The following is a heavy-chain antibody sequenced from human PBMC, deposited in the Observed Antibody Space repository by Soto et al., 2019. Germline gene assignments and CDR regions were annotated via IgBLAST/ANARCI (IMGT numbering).Heavy chain of an antibody. V-gene: IGHV4-59*01. CDR2: IYYSGST. D-gene: IGHD3-10*01. CDR1: GGSISSYY. CDR3: ATSTLLWFGELLGIYAFDI. J-gene: IGHJ3*02. Sequence: SETLSLTCTVSGGSISSYYWSWIRQPPGKGLEWIGYIYYSGSTNYNPSLKSRVTISVDTSKNQFSLKLSSVTAADTAVYYCATSTLLWFGELLGIYAFDIWGQGTMVTVSS.